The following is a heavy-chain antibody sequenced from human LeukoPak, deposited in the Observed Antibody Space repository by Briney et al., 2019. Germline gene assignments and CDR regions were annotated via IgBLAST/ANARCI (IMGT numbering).Heavy chain of an antibody. CDR3: AREGYSSSWYMY. CDR2: INPNSGGT. V-gene: IGHV1-2*06. D-gene: IGHD6-13*01. J-gene: IGHJ4*02. CDR1: GYTFTGYY. Sequence: ASVKVSCKASGYTFTGYYMHWVRQAPGQGLEWMGRINPNSGGTNYAQKFQGRVTMTRDTSISTAYMELSRLRSDDTAVYYCAREGYSSSWYMYWGRGTLVTVSS.